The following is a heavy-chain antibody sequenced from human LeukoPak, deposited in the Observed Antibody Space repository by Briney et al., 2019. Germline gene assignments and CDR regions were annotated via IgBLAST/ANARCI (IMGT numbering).Heavy chain of an antibody. V-gene: IGHV3-74*03. CDR3: VRRYYEYNVYDRHFDF. CDR2: NCDDGSIT. D-gene: IGHD5/OR15-5a*01. J-gene: IGHJ4*02. CDR1: GLTFSRDC. Sequence: GVCLRLLCAACGLTFSRDCRHWVRQAPGKGLVWVSHNCDDGSITTYADSVQGRFTSSRDNAKSTVFLQMNSRRVEDTAFYFCVRRYYEYNVYDRHFDFWGQGNLVTVSS.